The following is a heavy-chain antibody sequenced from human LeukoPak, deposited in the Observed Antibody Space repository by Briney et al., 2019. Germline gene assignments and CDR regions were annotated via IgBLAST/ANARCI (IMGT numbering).Heavy chain of an antibody. CDR1: GYSFTSYW. D-gene: IGHD5-12*01. J-gene: IGHJ5*02. V-gene: IGHV5-51*01. CDR3: ASSRGYSGYDSWFDP. Sequence: GESLKISCKGSGYSFTSYWIGWVRQMPGKGLEWMGIINPGDSDTRYSPSFQGQVTISADKSISTAYLQWSSLKASDTAMYYCASSRGYSGYDSWFDPWGQGTLVTVSS. CDR2: INPGDSDT.